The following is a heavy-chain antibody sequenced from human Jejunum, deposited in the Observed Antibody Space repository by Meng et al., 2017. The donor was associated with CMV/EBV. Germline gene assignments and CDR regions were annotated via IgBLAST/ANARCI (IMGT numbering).Heavy chain of an antibody. CDR3: ARGFTNGWQPFDF. V-gene: IGHV1-69*12. Sequence: QVQCLWSGVEVKIPWSSVRLSCKSSGGVFNNYALTWVRQAPGQGLEWMGGIIAVLTTPNYAPKFQGRLTITADASTGTTYMELSSLTSEDTAVYFCARGFTNGWQPFDFWGQGTLVTRLL. D-gene: IGHD2-8*01. CDR1: GGVFNNYA. CDR2: IIAVLTTP. J-gene: IGHJ4*02.